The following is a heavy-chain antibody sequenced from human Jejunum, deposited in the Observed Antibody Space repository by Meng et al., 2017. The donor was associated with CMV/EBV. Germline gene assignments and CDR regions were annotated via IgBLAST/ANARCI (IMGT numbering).Heavy chain of an antibody. CDR3: ARGGPYPDSSGFHWYFDL. CDR1: GSTFTGYY. CDR2: INTHTGNP. V-gene: IGHV7-4-1*02. D-gene: IGHD3-22*01. Sequence: QVQLVQSGAEVKKLXALVQVSCKASGSTFTGYYLHWVRQVPGQGLEWMGWINTHTGNPTYGQGFTGRFVLSSDTSVSTANLQISSLKAEDTAVYYCARGGPYPDSSGFHWYFDLWGRGTLVTVSS. J-gene: IGHJ2*01.